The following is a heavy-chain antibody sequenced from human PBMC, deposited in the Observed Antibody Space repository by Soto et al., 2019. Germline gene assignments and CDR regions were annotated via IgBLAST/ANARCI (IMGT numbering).Heavy chain of an antibody. V-gene: IGHV1-69*14. D-gene: IGHD3-3*02. CDR2: IIPRSGTS. CDR1: GDTFSTYT. CDR3: ARGVFVLAQSTVNPAHSYYAMDV. Sequence: QVQLVQSGAEVKKPGSSVKVSCKASGDTFSTYTITWVRQAPGQGLEWMGGIIPRSGTSNYAQKFQGRVTITGDKSTSTAYKERGSLRSEDTAVYYCARGVFVLAQSTVNPAHSYYAMDVWGKGTTVTVSP. J-gene: IGHJ6*04.